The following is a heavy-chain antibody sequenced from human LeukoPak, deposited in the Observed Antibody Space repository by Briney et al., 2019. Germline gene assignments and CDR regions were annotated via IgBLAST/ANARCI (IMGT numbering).Heavy chain of an antibody. CDR1: GGSISSYY. Sequence: SETLSLTCTVSGGSISSYYWSWIRQPPGKGLEWIGYIYYSGSTNYNPSLKSRVTISVDTSKNQFSLKLSSVTAADTAVYYCARARRYYDTLWHFDLWGRGTLVTVSS. CDR2: IYYSGST. D-gene: IGHD3-22*01. V-gene: IGHV4-59*01. CDR3: ARARRYYDTLWHFDL. J-gene: IGHJ2*01.